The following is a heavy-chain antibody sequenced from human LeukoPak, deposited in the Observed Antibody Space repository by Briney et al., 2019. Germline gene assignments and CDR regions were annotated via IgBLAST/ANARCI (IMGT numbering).Heavy chain of an antibody. D-gene: IGHD3-3*01. J-gene: IGHJ6*02. CDR3: AKVHHAFWRRSLAWGPKPHYYHMDV. V-gene: IGHV3-23*01. Sequence: GGSLRLSCAASGGTFSIFAMTWVRQAPGQGPDLVASISGSGHIKYYADSVRGRFTISRDNSGNTLFLQMNSLSPQDTVRHYCAKVHHAFWRRSLAWGPKPHYYHMDVWGQGTAVTVSS. CDR2: ISGSGHIK. CDR1: GGTFSIFA.